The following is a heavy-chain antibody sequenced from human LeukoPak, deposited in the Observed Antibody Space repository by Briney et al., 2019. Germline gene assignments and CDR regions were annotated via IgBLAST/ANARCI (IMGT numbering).Heavy chain of an antibody. CDR1: GFTFSSTT. D-gene: IGHD6-13*01. CDR3: TKDRRGPAAGTWYFDS. CDR2: ITAIDGRT. J-gene: IGHJ4*02. V-gene: IGHV3-23*01. Sequence: GGSLRLSCVASGFTFSSTTMGWVRQAPGRGLEWVSSITAIDGRTYYADSVRGRFTISRDNSKNTAYLQLNSLRAGDTAIYYCTKDRRGPAAGTWYFDSWGQGTLVTVSS.